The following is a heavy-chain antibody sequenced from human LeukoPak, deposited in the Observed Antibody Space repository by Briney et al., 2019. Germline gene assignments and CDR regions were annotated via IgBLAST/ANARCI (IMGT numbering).Heavy chain of an antibody. D-gene: IGHD6-13*01. J-gene: IGHJ4*02. CDR1: GGTFSSYA. CDR3: AKDQIVVGIAAFDY. Sequence: GASVKVSCKASGGTFSSYAISWVRQAPGQGLEWMGGIIPIFGTANYAQKFQGRVTITTDESTSTAYMELSSLRAEDTAVYYCAKDQIVVGIAAFDYWGQGTLVTVSS. CDR2: IIPIFGTA. V-gene: IGHV1-69*05.